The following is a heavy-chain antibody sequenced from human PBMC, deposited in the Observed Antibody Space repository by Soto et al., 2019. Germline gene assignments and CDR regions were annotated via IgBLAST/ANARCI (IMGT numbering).Heavy chain of an antibody. CDR1: GFTFISYG. D-gene: IGHD6-6*01. CDR2: ISYDGSNK. CDR3: AKTRYSSSSIVGYYYYYGMDV. J-gene: IGHJ6*02. V-gene: IGHV3-30*18. Sequence: GGSLRLSCAASGFTFISYGMHWVRQAPGKGLEGVAVISYDGSNKYYADSVKGRFTISRDNSKNTLYLQMNSLRAEDTAVYYCAKTRYSSSSIVGYYYYYGMDVWGQGTTVTVSS.